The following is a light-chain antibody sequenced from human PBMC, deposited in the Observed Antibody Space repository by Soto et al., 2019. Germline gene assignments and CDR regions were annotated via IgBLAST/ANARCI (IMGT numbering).Light chain of an antibody. CDR1: SSDVGGYNY. CDR2: DVS. Sequence: QSVLTQPASVSGSPGQSITISCTGTSSDVGGYNYVSWYQQHPGKAPKLMIYDVSNRPSGVSNRFSGSKPGNTASLTISGLQAEDEADYYCSSYTSSRTRVFGTGTKVTVL. V-gene: IGLV2-14*01. CDR3: SSYTSSRTRV. J-gene: IGLJ1*01.